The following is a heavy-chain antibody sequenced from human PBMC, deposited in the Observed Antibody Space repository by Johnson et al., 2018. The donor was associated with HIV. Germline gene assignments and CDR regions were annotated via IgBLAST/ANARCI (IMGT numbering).Heavy chain of an antibody. CDR3: ARDGIYSSPWDVFDI. V-gene: IGHV3-30*03. D-gene: IGHD3-22*01. Sequence: QVQLVESGGGLVQPGGSLRLSCAASGFTFSSYGMHWVRQAPGKGLEWVAVISYDGSEENYVDSLEGRFTVSRDNAKNSLYLQIDNLRAADTAVYYCARDGIYSSPWDVFDIWGQGTVVIVSS. J-gene: IGHJ3*02. CDR1: GFTFSSYG. CDR2: ISYDGSEE.